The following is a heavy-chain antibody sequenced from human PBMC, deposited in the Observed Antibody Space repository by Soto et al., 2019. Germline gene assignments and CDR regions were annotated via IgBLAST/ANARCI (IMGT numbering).Heavy chain of an antibody. V-gene: IGHV3-23*01. J-gene: IGHJ4*01. Sequence: GGSLRLSCAASGFTFRSYTMTWVRQAPGKGLEWVSSIIGANGDTFSADSVTGRFTISRDISKSTLYLQMNGLRVEDTAIYYCAKDKEPDGAWDIDYWGHGTLVTVS. CDR2: IIGANGDT. D-gene: IGHD4-17*01. CDR3: AKDKEPDGAWDIDY. CDR1: GFTFRSYT.